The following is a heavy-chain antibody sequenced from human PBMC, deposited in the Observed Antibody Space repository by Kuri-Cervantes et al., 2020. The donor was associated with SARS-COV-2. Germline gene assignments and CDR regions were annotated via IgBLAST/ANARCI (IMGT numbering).Heavy chain of an antibody. CDR1: VFTFSRYS. D-gene: IGHD4-17*01. CDR3: AKDPNGDYVGAFDF. J-gene: IGHJ3*01. CDR2: IRGGGYTT. V-gene: IGHV3-23*01. Sequence: GGSLRLSCAPSVFTFSRYSMIWVRQAQGKGLEWISAIRGGGYTTYYADSVKGRFTISRDNFKNTHYLQMNNLRAEDTAVYYCAKDPNGDYVGAFDFWGQGTLVTVSS.